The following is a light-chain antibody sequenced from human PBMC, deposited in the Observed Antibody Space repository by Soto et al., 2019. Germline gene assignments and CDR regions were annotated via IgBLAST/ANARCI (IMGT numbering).Light chain of an antibody. Sequence: QSALTQPASVSGSPGESITISCTGTSSDVGGYNSVSWYQHHPGKAPKLIIYNVGDRPSGVSYRFSGSKSGNTASLTIYRLQAADEADYFCSSFTSSMTNVFGSGTKVTVL. CDR1: SSDVGGYNS. CDR2: NVG. J-gene: IGLJ1*01. V-gene: IGLV2-14*03. CDR3: SSFTSSMTNV.